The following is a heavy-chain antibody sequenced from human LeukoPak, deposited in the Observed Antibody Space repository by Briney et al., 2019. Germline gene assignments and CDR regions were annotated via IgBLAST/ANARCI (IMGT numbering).Heavy chain of an antibody. CDR3: IVSNYYSSGSYNFDS. CDR1: GLSFSSAW. Sequence: MAGGSLRLSCAASGLSFSSAWMTWVRQPPGKGLEWVGRIKSKTDGGTVDYAAPVKGRFTISRDDSINTLYLQVNSLKTEDTAMYYCIVSNYYSSGSYNFDSWGQGTLVTVSS. CDR2: IKSKTDGGTV. J-gene: IGHJ4*02. D-gene: IGHD3-10*01. V-gene: IGHV3-15*01.